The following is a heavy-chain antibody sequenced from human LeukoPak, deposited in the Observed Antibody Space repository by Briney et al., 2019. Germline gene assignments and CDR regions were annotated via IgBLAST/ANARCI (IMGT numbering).Heavy chain of an antibody. Sequence: GGSLRLSCAASRFTFSHYGMHWVRQAPGKGLEWVVVIWNDGSNKYYADSVKGRFTVSRDNSQNRLYLQMNSLRPEDTAVYYCAKDAQRGFDYSNSLENWGQGTLVTVSS. D-gene: IGHD4-11*01. CDR3: AKDAQRGFDYSNSLEN. J-gene: IGHJ4*02. V-gene: IGHV3-33*06. CDR2: IWNDGSNK. CDR1: RFTFSHYG.